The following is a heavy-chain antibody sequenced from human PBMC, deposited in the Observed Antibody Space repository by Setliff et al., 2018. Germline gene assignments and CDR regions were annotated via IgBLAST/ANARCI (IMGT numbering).Heavy chain of an antibody. D-gene: IGHD3-10*01. CDR1: GYTFTTYA. J-gene: IGHJ6*03. CDR3: ARAARFGTIKYRGDYYMDV. V-gene: IGHV7-4-1*02. Sequence: ASVKVSCKASGYTFTTYAISWMRQAPGQGLEYMGWINTNTGSPSYAQGFTGRSVFSLDTSVSTAYLQISSLKAEDTAIYYCARAARFGTIKYRGDYYMDVWGKGTTVTVSS. CDR2: INTNTGSP.